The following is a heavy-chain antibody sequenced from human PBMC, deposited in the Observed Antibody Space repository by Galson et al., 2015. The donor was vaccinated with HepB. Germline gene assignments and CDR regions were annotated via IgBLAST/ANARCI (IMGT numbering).Heavy chain of an antibody. CDR3: ARCGIQLSYGGYYFDS. CDR1: GFTFSSFA. Sequence: SLRLSCAASGFTFSSFAMHWVRQAPGKGLEWVAAISFDGSNENYADSVKGRFTISRENSKNRVYLQMNILRPEDTAVYYCARCGIQLSYGGYYFDSWGQGTLVTVSS. J-gene: IGHJ4*02. D-gene: IGHD1-1*01. CDR2: ISFDGSNE. V-gene: IGHV3-30-3*01.